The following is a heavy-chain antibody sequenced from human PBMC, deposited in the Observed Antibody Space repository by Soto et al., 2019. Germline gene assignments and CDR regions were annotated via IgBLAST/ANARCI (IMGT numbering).Heavy chain of an antibody. CDR2: IIPIFGTA. CDR1: GYTFTSYA. CDR3: ARDFSSGLGYNWFDP. V-gene: IGHV1-69*13. D-gene: IGHD6-19*01. J-gene: IGHJ5*02. Sequence: SVKVSCKASGYTFTSYAISWVRQAPGQGLEWMGGIIPIFGTANYAQKFQGRVTITADESTSTAYMELSSLRSEDTAVYYCARDFSSGLGYNWFDPWGQGTLVTVSS.